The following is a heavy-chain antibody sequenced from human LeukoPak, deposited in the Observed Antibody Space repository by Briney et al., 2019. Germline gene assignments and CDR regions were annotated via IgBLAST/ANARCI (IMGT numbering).Heavy chain of an antibody. Sequence: SEPLSLTCTVSGGSISSYYWNWLRQPPGKGLEWVGYIDYSGSANINPSLKSRGAISIDTSRKQFSLKLSSVTAADTAVYYCARTPSRYCRSTGCYPHYFDSWGQGTLVTVST. D-gene: IGHD2-2*01. V-gene: IGHV4-59*01. J-gene: IGHJ4*02. CDR3: ARTPSRYCRSTGCYPHYFDS. CDR1: GGSISSYY. CDR2: IDYSGSA.